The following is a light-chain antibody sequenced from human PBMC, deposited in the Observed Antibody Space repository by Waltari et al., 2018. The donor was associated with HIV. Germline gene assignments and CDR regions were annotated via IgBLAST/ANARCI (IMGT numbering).Light chain of an antibody. CDR3: GSRSTSGSYV. V-gene: IGLV2-23*02. CDR1: GNDVGFSSR. Sequence: QSALTQPASLSESPGQSITISCAGTGNDVGFSSRVSWYQHYPGQAPQLMIYDVNKRPAGLSSRFSASKSGNTASLTISGLRSFDEADYYCGSRSTSGSYVFGSGTKVTV. CDR2: DVN. J-gene: IGLJ1*01.